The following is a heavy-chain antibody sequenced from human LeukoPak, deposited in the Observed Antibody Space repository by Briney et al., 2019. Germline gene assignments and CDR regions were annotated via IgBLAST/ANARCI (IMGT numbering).Heavy chain of an antibody. J-gene: IGHJ6*02. CDR3: AKCSWPGTHYYYGMDV. D-gene: IGHD1-1*01. CDR1: GFTFSSYA. Sequence: GGSLRLSCAASGFTFSSYAMSWVRQAPGKGLEWVSAISGSGGSTYYADSVKGRFTISRDNSKNTLYLQMNSLRAEDTAVYYCAKCSWPGTHYYYGMDVWGQGTTVTVSS. CDR2: ISGSGGST. V-gene: IGHV3-23*01.